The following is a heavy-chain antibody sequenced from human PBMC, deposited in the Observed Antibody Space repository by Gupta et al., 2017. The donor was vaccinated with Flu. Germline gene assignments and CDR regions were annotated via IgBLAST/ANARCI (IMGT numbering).Heavy chain of an antibody. J-gene: IGHJ4*02. V-gene: IGHV3-23*01. CDR3: AKDRSGNPAIDY. CDR1: GLTFSDYA. D-gene: IGHD6-13*01. Sequence: EVQLLESGGALVQPGGSLRLSCAASGLTFSDYAMKWVRQAPGKGLEWVSTVGAGGDRTYYADSVMGRFTISRDNSKNTVYLQMNSLRGDDTAVYYCAKDRSGNPAIDYWGQGTLVTVSA. CDR2: VGAGGDRT.